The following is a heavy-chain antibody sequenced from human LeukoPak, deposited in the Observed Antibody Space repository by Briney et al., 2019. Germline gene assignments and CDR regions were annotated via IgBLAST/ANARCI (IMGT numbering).Heavy chain of an antibody. J-gene: IGHJ4*02. CDR2: ISYDGSNK. D-gene: IGHD3-22*01. Sequence: GGSLRLSCAASGFTFSSYAMHWVRQAPGKGLEWAAVISYDGSNKYYADSVKGRFTISRDNSKNTLYLQMNSLRAEDTAVYHCARGSYYYDSSAYYSPSYYFDYWGQGTLVTVSS. V-gene: IGHV3-30-3*01. CDR1: GFTFSSYA. CDR3: ARGSYYYDSSAYYSPSYYFDY.